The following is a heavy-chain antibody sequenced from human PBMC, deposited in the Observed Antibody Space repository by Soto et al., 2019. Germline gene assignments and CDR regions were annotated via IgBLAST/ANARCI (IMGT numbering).Heavy chain of an antibody. CDR1: GGTFSSYA. V-gene: IGHV1-69*13. D-gene: IGHD2-21*02. Sequence: SVKVSCKASGGTFSSYAISWVRQAPGQGLEWMGGIIPIFGTANYAQKFQGRVTITADESTSTAYMELSSLRSEDTAVYYCARNQIVVVTASVYYYYGMDVWGQGTTVTVSS. J-gene: IGHJ6*02. CDR3: ARNQIVVVTASVYYYYGMDV. CDR2: IIPIFGTA.